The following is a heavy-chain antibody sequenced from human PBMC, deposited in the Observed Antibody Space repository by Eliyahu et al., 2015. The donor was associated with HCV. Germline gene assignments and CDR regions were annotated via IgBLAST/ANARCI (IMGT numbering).Heavy chain of an antibody. V-gene: IGHV4-39*01. CDR2: IFHSGGT. CDR1: VAPSVVVVTT. CDR3: ACLHEGGGGLDY. Sequence: QLQLQEAGPGLVKPRRPCPSHALSLVAPSVVVVTTGPGSASPQGKGLEWIGSIFHSGGTYYNPPLKRRVTISIDRPKNQFSLHLTSVTASDTAVYYCACLHEGGGGLDYWGQGTLVTVSS. D-gene: IGHD3-16*01. J-gene: IGHJ4*02.